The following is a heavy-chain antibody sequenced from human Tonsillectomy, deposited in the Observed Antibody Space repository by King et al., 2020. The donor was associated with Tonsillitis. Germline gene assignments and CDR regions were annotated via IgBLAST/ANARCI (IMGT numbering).Heavy chain of an antibody. D-gene: IGHD6-13*01. CDR2: ISYDGSNK. CDR1: GFTFSSYA. J-gene: IGHJ4*02. CDR3: ARDSLPIAAAGNFDY. V-gene: IGHV3-30*04. Sequence: QLVQSGGGVVQPGRSLRLSCAASGFTFSSYAMHWVRQAPGKGLEWVAVISYDGSNKYYADSVKGRITISRDNSKNTLYLQMNSLRAEDTAVYYCARDSLPIAAAGNFDYWGQGTLVTVSS.